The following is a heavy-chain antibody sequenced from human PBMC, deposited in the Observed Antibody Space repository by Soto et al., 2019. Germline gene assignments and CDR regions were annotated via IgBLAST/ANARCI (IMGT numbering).Heavy chain of an antibody. D-gene: IGHD2-15*01. CDR2: IWYDGSNK. J-gene: IGHJ5*02. CDR3: ARARVKDCSGGSCPHKNWFDP. Sequence: GGSLRLSCAASGFTFSSYGMHWVRQAPGKGLEWVAVIWYDGSNKYYADSVKGRFTISRDNSKNTLYLQMNSLRAEDTAVYYCARARVKDCSGGSCPHKNWFDPWGQGTLVTVSS. V-gene: IGHV3-33*01. CDR1: GFTFSSYG.